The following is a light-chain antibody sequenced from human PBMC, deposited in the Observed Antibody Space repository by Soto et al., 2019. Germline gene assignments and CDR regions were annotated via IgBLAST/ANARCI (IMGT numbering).Light chain of an antibody. J-gene: IGKJ5*01. CDR2: DAS. V-gene: IGKV1-33*01. CDR1: QDISNY. Sequence: DIQMTQSPSTLSASVGDTVTVTCQAIQDISNYLHWYQQKPGKAPKLLIYDASNLETGVPSRFSGSGPGTDFTFTISSLQPEDIATYYCQQYDNFPRAINFGQGTRLEIK. CDR3: QQYDNFPRAIN.